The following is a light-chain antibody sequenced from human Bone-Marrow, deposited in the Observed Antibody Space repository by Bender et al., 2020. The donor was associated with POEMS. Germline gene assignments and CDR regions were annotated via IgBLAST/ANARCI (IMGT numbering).Light chain of an antibody. CDR3: QVWGKITQHVI. Sequence: SYVLTQPPSVSVAPGKTARITCEGHNIEDKSVHWYQQKPGRAPVLVVFDDNARRSEIPGRCSGASSGNTATLTVSRVETGDETAYYCQVWGKITQHVIFGGGAKLSVL. J-gene: IGLJ2*01. CDR2: DDN. CDR1: NIEDKS. V-gene: IGLV3-21*03.